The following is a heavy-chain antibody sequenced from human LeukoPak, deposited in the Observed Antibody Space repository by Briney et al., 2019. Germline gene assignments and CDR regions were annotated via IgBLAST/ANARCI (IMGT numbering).Heavy chain of an antibody. CDR2: ISGSGVTT. CDR3: AKGATTRSTVITYYFDN. CDR1: GFTFSTYA. D-gene: IGHD4-17*01. V-gene: IGHV3-23*01. Sequence: GGSLRLSCAASGFTFSTYAMSWVRQAPGKGLEWVSGISGSGVTTYYTDSVTGRFTISRDNANNTLYLQIDTMRAEDTAVYYCAKGATTRSTVITYYFDNWGQGTLVTVSS. J-gene: IGHJ4*02.